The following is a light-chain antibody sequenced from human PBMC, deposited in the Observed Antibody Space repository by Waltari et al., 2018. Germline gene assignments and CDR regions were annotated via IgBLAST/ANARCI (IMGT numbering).Light chain of an antibody. CDR1: SSNIGSNY. CDR2: RNN. CDR3: AAWDDSLSGPV. V-gene: IGLV1-47*01. J-gene: IGLJ2*01. Sequence: QSVLTQPPSASGTPGQRVTISCSGSSSNIGSNYVYWYQHLPGTAPKVLIYRNNQRPSGVPDRVCGAKSGTSASLAISGLRSEDEADYYCAAWDDSLSGPVFGGGTKVTAL.